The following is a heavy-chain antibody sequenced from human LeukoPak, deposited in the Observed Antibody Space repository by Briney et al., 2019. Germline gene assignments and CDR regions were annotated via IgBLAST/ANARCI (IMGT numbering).Heavy chain of an antibody. CDR3: ARDCSSTSCNGW. J-gene: IGHJ4*02. Sequence: ASVKVSYKASGYTFTGYNMHWVRQAPGQGLEWMGWINPNSGGTNYAQKFQGRVTMTRDTSISTAYMEVSRLRSDDTAVYYCARDCSSTSCNGWWGQGTLVTVSS. CDR1: GYTFTGYN. V-gene: IGHV1-2*02. CDR2: INPNSGGT. D-gene: IGHD2-2*01.